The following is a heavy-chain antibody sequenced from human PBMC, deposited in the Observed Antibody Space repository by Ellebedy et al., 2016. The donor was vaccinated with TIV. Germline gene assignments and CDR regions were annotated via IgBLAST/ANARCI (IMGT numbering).Heavy chain of an antibody. J-gene: IGHJ4*02. CDR1: GFTFSSYW. CDR2: INSVGIST. D-gene: IGHD7-27*01. Sequence: PGGSLRLSCAASGFTFSSYWTHWVRQAPGKGLVWVSRINSVGISTSYADSVKGRFTISRDNAKNTLCLQMNSLRAEDTAVYYCARDHPLGIENFDYWGQGTLVTVSS. V-gene: IGHV3-74*01. CDR3: ARDHPLGIENFDY.